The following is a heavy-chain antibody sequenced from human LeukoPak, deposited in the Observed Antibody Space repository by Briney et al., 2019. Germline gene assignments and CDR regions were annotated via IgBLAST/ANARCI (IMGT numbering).Heavy chain of an antibody. CDR2: IYYSGST. Sequence: PSETLSLTCTVSGGSISSSSYYWGWIRQPPGKGLEWIGSIYYSGSTYYNPSLKSRVTISVDPSKNQFCLKLRSVSAADKAVYYCARDLVKVTPYYDFWSGYYQTFNWFDPWGQGTLVTVSS. V-gene: IGHV4-39*07. J-gene: IGHJ5*02. D-gene: IGHD3-3*01. CDR3: ARDLVKVTPYYDFWSGYYQTFNWFDP. CDR1: GGSISSSSYY.